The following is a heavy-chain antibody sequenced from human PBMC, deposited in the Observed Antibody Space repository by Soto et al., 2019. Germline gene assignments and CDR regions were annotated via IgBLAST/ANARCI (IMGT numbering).Heavy chain of an antibody. V-gene: IGHV4-30-4*01. Sequence: QVQLQESGPGLVKPSQTLSLTCTVSGGSISSGDYYWSWIRQSPGKALEWIGYISHSGSTPYNPSRKSRLSISVDTSQNQFSLKLTSVTAADTAVYYCARRAYCGANCYSVYFDSWGQGALVTGSS. CDR1: GGSISSGDYY. CDR3: ARRAYCGANCYSVYFDS. CDR2: ISHSGST. J-gene: IGHJ4*02. D-gene: IGHD2-21*02.